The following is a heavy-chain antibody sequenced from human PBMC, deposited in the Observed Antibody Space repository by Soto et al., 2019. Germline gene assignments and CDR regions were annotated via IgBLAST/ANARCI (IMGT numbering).Heavy chain of an antibody. J-gene: IGHJ3*02. V-gene: IGHV3-23*01. Sequence: GGSLRLSCAASGFTFSSYAMSWVRQAPGKGLEWVSAISGSGGSTYYADSVKGRFTISRDNSKNTLYLQMNSLRAEDTAVYYCAKDIIVVVVAATHDAFDIWGQGTMVTVSS. CDR2: ISGSGGST. CDR3: AKDIIVVVVAATHDAFDI. CDR1: GFTFSSYA. D-gene: IGHD2-15*01.